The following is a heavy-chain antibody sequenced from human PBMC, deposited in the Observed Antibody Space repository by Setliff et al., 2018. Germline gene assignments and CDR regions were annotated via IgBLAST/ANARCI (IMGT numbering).Heavy chain of an antibody. J-gene: IGHJ4*02. CDR1: GLSYINDW. CDR3: FGAGTWYY. V-gene: IGHV3-7*01. Sequence: GGSLRLSCTASGLSYINDWVSWVRQAPGKGLEWLASINPHGSEKYYADSVKGRFTISRDNAKNSLSLQMNNLRTEDTAVYYCFGAGTWYYRGQGTLVTVSS. D-gene: IGHD3-10*01. CDR2: INPHGSEK.